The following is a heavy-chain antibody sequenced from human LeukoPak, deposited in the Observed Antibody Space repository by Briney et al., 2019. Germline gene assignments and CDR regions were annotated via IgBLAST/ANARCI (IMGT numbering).Heavy chain of an antibody. Sequence: PSETLSLTCTVSGGSISSYYWSCIRQPAGEGLEWIGRIYTSGSTNYNPSLKSRVTMSVDTSKNQFSLKLSSVTAADTAVYYCARIAGGLYFYYYMDVWGKGTTVTVSS. CDR2: IYTSGST. J-gene: IGHJ6*03. V-gene: IGHV4-4*07. CDR3: ARIAGGLYFYYYMDV. CDR1: GGSISSYY. D-gene: IGHD3-16*01.